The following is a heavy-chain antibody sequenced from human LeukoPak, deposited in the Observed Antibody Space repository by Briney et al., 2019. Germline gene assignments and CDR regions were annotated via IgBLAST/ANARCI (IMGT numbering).Heavy chain of an antibody. CDR1: GGSISSYY. CDR2: VSYSGNT. CDR3: ARRPNILTGFDY. J-gene: IGHJ4*02. V-gene: IGHV4-59*01. Sequence: SETLSLTCTVSGGSISSYYWSWIRQPPGKGLEWIGYVSYSGNTNYNPSLKSRLTISVDTSKNQFSLKLNSVTAADTAMYYCARRPNILTGFDYWGQGILVTVSS. D-gene: IGHD3-9*01.